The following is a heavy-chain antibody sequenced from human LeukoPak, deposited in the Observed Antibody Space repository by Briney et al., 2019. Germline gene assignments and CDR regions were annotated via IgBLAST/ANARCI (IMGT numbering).Heavy chain of an antibody. Sequence: KPSETLSLTCAVSGYSISSGYYWGWIRQPPGKGLEWIGSIYHSGSTYYNPSLKSRVTISVDTSKNQFSLKLSSVTAADTAVYYCARALWFGELISLRYYYGMDVWGKGTTVTVSS. CDR3: ARALWFGELISLRYYYGMDV. V-gene: IGHV4-38-2*01. CDR2: IYHSGST. CDR1: GYSISSGYY. J-gene: IGHJ6*04. D-gene: IGHD3-10*01.